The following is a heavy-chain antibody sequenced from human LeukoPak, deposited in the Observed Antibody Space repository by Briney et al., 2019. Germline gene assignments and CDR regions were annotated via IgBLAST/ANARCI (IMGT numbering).Heavy chain of an antibody. CDR2: IGSSSSTI. CDR1: GFTFSSYS. J-gene: IGHJ2*01. D-gene: IGHD2-15*01. V-gene: IGHV3-48*04. CDR3: ARGVCSGGSCLLSYWYFDL. Sequence: GGSLRLSCAASGFTFSSYSMNWVRQAPGKGLEWVSYIGSSSSTIYYADSVKGRFTISRDNAKNSLYLQMNSLRAEDTAVYYCARGVCSGGSCLLSYWYFDLWGRGTLVTVSS.